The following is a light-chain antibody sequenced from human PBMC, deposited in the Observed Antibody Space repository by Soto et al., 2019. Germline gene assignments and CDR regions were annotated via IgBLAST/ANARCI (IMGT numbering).Light chain of an antibody. J-gene: IGKJ3*01. CDR3: QQYDGAPLT. Sequence: EIVLTQSPDTLSLSPGERATLFCRASQTLSINSLAGYQQKPGQAPRLLIYAASTRHTGIPDRFNGSGSGTDFALTINRLEPEDFAVYFCQQYDGAPLTFGPGTKVDVK. V-gene: IGKV3-20*01. CDR1: QTLSINS. CDR2: AAS.